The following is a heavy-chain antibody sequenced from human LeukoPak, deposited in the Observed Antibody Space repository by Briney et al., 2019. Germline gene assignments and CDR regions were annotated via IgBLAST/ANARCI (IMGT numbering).Heavy chain of an antibody. CDR2: IYHSGST. CDR1: GYSISSAYY. D-gene: IGHD4-11*01. V-gene: IGHV4-38-2*02. CDR3: ARDWIDYSFDY. J-gene: IGHJ4*02. Sequence: SETLSLTCAVSGYSISSAYYWGWIRQHPGKGLEWIGNIYHSGSTHYNPSLQSRVTISLDTSKNQFSLNLTSVTAADTAVYYCARDWIDYSFDYWGQGTLVTVSS.